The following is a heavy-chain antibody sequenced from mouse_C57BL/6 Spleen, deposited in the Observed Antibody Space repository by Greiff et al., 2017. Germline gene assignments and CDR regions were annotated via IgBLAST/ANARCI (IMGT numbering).Heavy chain of an antibody. D-gene: IGHD2-3*01. CDR1: GYTFTSYW. J-gene: IGHJ1*03. CDR3: AKGIYDGYFRYFDV. CDR2: IHPNSGST. Sequence: QVQLQQPGAELVKPGASVKLSCKASGYTFTSYWMHWVKQRPGQGLEWIGMIHPNSGSTNYNEKFKSKATLTVDKSSSTAYMQLSSLTAEDSAVYYCAKGIYDGYFRYFDVWGTGTTVTVSS. V-gene: IGHV1-64*01.